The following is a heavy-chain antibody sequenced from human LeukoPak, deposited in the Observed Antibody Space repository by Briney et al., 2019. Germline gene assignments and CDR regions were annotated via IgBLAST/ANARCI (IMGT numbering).Heavy chain of an antibody. CDR1: GFTFSSYA. Sequence: PGRSLRLSCAASGFTFSSYAMPWVRQAPGKGLEWVAVISYDGSNKYYADSVKGRFTISRDNSKNTLYLQMSSLRAEDTAIYYCAREAWCSSSAGGFGPWGQGTLVTVSS. D-gene: IGHD6-19*01. V-gene: IGHV3-30-3*01. J-gene: IGHJ5*02. CDR3: AREAWCSSSAGGFGP. CDR2: ISYDGSNK.